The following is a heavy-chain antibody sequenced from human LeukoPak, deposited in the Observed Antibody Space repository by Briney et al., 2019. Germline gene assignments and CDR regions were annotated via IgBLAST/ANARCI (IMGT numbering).Heavy chain of an antibody. Sequence: SQTLSLTCAVSGGSISSGGYSWSWIRQPPGKGLEWIGYIYHSGSTYYNPSLKSRVTISVDTSKNQFSLKLSSVTAADTAVYYCARLGWLRNFDYWGQGTLVTVSS. CDR1: GGSISSGGYS. J-gene: IGHJ4*02. D-gene: IGHD5-12*01. V-gene: IGHV4-30-2*01. CDR3: ARLGWLRNFDY. CDR2: IYHSGST.